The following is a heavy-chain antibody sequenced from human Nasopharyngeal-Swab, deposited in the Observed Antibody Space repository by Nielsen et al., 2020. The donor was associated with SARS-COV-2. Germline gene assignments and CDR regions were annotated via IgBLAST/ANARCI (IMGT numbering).Heavy chain of an antibody. CDR3: AREPTWAAPSV. D-gene: IGHD6-6*01. J-gene: IGHJ4*02. CDR2: INPNNGGT. V-gene: IGHV1-2*02. CDR1: GYTFTDYY. Sequence: ASVKVSCKASGYTFTDYYVHWVRQAPGQGLEWMGWINPNNGGTDYALKFQGRVTMTRDTSSSSAYMELSRLRSDDTAVYYCAREPTWAAPSVWGQGTLVTVSS.